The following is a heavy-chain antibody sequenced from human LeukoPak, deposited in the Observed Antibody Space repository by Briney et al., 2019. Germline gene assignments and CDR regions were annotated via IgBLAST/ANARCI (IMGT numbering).Heavy chain of an antibody. J-gene: IGHJ6*03. CDR3: ARGQKNYYGSGSFPHAVYYYHYYMDV. D-gene: IGHD3-10*01. Sequence: SETLSLTCTVSGGSISSSDYYWGWIRQPPGKGLEWIGYIYYSGSTNYNPSLKSRVTISVDTSKNQFSLKLSSVTAADTAVYYCARGQKNYYGSGSFPHAVYYYHYYMDVWGKGTTVTVSS. CDR1: GGSISSSDYY. CDR2: IYYSGST. V-gene: IGHV4-61*08.